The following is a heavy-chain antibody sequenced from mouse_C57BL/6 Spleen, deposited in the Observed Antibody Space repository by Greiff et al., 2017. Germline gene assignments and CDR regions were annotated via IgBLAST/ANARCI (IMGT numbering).Heavy chain of an antibody. CDR1: GYAFSSYW. D-gene: IGHD3-2*02. CDR2: IYPGDGDT. J-gene: IGHJ4*01. CDR3: ARPQAYAMDY. V-gene: IGHV1-80*01. Sequence: VQLQQSGASVKISCKASGYAFSSYWMNWVKQRPGKGLEWIGQIYPGDGDTNYNGKFKGKATLTADKSSSTAYMQLSSLTSEDSAVYFCARPQAYAMDYWGQGTSVTVSS.